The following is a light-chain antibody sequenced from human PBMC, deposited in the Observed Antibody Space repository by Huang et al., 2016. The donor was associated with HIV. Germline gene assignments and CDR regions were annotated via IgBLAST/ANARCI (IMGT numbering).Light chain of an antibody. CDR3: QQYYSSPQT. V-gene: IGKV4-1*01. CDR2: CAS. CDR1: QSVYSSSTSKDY. Sequence: DIIMTQSPDSLAVSLGERATPNCRSSQSVYSSSTSKDYMAWFQQKPGQPPRLLLFCASTREAGVPDRFSGSGSGTHFTLTIANLEAEDAAIYYCQQYYSSPQTFGQGTRVEVK. J-gene: IGKJ1*01.